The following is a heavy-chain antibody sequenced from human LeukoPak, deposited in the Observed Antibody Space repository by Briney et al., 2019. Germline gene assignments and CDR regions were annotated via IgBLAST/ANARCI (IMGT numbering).Heavy chain of an antibody. D-gene: IGHD3-3*01. CDR3: ARVTYYDFWSGLDY. J-gene: IGHJ4*02. CDR2: IYYSGST. Sequence: IPSETLSLTCTVSGGSISGSSYYWGWIRQPPGKGLEWIGSIYYSGSTYYNPSLKSRVTISVDTSRNQFSLKLSSVTAADTAVYYCARVTYYDFWSGLDYWGQGTLVTVSS. V-gene: IGHV4-39*01. CDR1: GGSISGSSYY.